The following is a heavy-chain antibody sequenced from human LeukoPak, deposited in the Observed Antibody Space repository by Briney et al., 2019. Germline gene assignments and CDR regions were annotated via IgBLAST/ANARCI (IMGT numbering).Heavy chain of an antibody. J-gene: IGHJ4*02. Sequence: GGSLRLSCAASGFTFSSYDMRWVRQATGKGLEWVSAIGTAGDTYYPGSVKGRFTISRENAKNSLYLQMNSLRAGDTAVYYCARSLSGSGYDYWGQGTLVTVSS. CDR1: GFTFSSYD. CDR2: IGTAGDT. CDR3: ARSLSGSGYDY. D-gene: IGHD3-22*01. V-gene: IGHV3-13*01.